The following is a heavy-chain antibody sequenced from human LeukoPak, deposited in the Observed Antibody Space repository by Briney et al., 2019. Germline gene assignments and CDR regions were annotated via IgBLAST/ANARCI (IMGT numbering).Heavy chain of an antibody. CDR2: IYTDGST. J-gene: IGHJ5*02. Sequence: PSETLSLTCTVSGGSTSNFFWSWIRQPAGKGLEWIGRIYTDGSTNSNPSLRSRLTMSLDTSKNQFSLNLTSVTAADAAVYYCARERSSSGGHNWFDPWGQGTLVTVSS. CDR3: ARERSSSGGHNWFDP. D-gene: IGHD4-23*01. V-gene: IGHV4-4*07. CDR1: GGSTSNFF.